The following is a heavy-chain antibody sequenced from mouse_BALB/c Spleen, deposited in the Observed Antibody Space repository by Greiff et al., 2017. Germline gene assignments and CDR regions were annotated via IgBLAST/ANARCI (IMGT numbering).Heavy chain of an antibody. V-gene: IGHV1-63*02. D-gene: IGHD1-1*01. CDR2: IYPGGGYT. CDR3: ARGGSSPNFDY. J-gene: IGHJ2*01. CDR1: GYTFTNYW. Sequence: VQLQESGAELVRPGTSVKISCKASGYTFTNYWLGWVKQRPGHGLEWIGDIYPGGGYTNYNEKFKGKATLTADTSSSTAYMQLSSLTSEDPAVYFCARGGSSPNFDYWGQGTTLTVSS.